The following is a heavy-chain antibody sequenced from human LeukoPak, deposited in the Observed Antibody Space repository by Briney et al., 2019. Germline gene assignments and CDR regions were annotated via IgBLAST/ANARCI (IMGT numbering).Heavy chain of an antibody. J-gene: IGHJ4*02. CDR1: GGSFSGYY. CDR3: ARGPLQDIVVVPAAIYYFDY. V-gene: IGHV4-34*01. CDR2: INHSGST. Sequence: PSETLSLTCAVYGGSFSGYYWSWIRQPPGKGLEWIGEINHSGSTNYNPSLKSRVTISVDTSKNQFSLKLSSVTAADTAVYYCARGPLQDIVVVPAAIYYFDYWGQGTLVTVSS. D-gene: IGHD2-2*01.